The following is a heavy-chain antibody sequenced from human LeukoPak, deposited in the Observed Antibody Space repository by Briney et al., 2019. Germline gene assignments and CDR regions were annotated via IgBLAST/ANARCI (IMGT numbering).Heavy chain of an antibody. CDR3: AKASSIAARRGYFQH. Sequence: GGSLRLSCAASGFTFSSYGMHWVRQAPGKGLEWVAFIRYHGSNKYYADSVKGRFTISRDNSKNTLYLQMNSLRAEDTAVYYCAKASSIAARRGYFQHWGQGTLVTVSS. D-gene: IGHD6-6*01. CDR1: GFTFSSYG. CDR2: IRYHGSNK. V-gene: IGHV3-30*02. J-gene: IGHJ1*01.